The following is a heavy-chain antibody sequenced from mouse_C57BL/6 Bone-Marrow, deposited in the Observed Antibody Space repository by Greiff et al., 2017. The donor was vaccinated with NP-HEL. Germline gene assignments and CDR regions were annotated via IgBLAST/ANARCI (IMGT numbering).Heavy chain of an antibody. D-gene: IGHD4-1*01. J-gene: IGHJ2*01. CDR2: IYPGDGDT. V-gene: IGHV1-80*01. Sequence: LQESGASVKISCKASGYAFSSYWMNWVKQRLGKGLEWIGQIYPGDGDTNYNGKFKGKATLTADKSSSTAYMQLSSLTSEDSAVYFCAKDWNYFDYWGQGTTLTVSS. CDR3: AKDWNYFDY. CDR1: GYAFSSYW.